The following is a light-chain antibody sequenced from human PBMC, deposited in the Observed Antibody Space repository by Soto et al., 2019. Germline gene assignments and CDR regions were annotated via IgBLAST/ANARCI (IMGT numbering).Light chain of an antibody. CDR1: SSDVGGYNY. Sequence: QSALTQPASVSGSPGQSITISCTGASSDVGGYNYVSWYQQHPGKAPKLMIYEVSNRPSGVSNRFSGSKSGATASLTISGLQAEDEADYYCSSYTSTSIWVFGGGTKLTVL. CDR2: EVS. J-gene: IGLJ3*02. V-gene: IGLV2-14*01. CDR3: SSYTSTSIWV.